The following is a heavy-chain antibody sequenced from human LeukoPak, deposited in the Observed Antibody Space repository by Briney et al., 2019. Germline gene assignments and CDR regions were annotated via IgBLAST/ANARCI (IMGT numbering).Heavy chain of an antibody. CDR1: GGSINSYY. J-gene: IGHJ4*02. CDR2: IYYSGST. Sequence: SETLSLTCTVSGGSINSYYWSWIRQPPGKGLEWIGYIYYSGSTNYNPSLKSRVTISVDTSKNQFSLKLSSVTAADTAVYYCARFDSSSWYGYFDYWGQGTLVTVSS. D-gene: IGHD6-13*01. V-gene: IGHV4-59*08. CDR3: ARFDSSSWYGYFDY.